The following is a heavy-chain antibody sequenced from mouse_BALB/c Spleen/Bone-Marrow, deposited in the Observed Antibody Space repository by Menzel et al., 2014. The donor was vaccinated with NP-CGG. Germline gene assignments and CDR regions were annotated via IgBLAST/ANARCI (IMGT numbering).Heavy chain of an antibody. CDR3: AREGWDYDGFDY. CDR1: GYSFTSYW. Sequence: QVQLKESGAELVTPGASVKLSCKASGYSFTSYWMNWEKQRPGQGLECIGMIHPSDSETRLNQKFKHKATLTVDKSSSTAYMQLSSLTSEDSAVYYCAREGWDYDGFDYWGQGTTLTVSS. CDR2: IHPSDSET. J-gene: IGHJ2*01. D-gene: IGHD2-4*01. V-gene: IGHV1-74*01.